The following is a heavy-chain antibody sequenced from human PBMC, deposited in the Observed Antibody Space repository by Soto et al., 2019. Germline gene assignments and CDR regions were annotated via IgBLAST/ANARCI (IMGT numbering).Heavy chain of an antibody. D-gene: IGHD3-9*01. CDR3: AGCDILTGYTFDY. CDR1: GFTFSSYA. CDR2: ISGSGGST. V-gene: IGHV3-23*01. Sequence: GGSLRLSCAASGFTFSSYAMSWVRQAPGKGLEWVSAISGSGGSTYYADSVEGRFTISRDNSKNTLYLQMNSLRAEDTAVYYCAGCDILTGYTFDYWGQGTLVTVSS. J-gene: IGHJ4*02.